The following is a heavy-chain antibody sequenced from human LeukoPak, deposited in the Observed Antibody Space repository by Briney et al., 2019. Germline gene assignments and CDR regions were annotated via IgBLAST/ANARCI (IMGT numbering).Heavy chain of an antibody. CDR2: IYYRGTT. CDR1: GVSISNFY. CDR3: ARGGVAEYVY. J-gene: IGHJ4*02. D-gene: IGHD3-16*01. Sequence: SETLSLTCTVSGVSISNFYWNWIRQPPGKGLGWGWYIYYRGTTNYNPSLKSRVTISVDTSKNQFSLRLSSLTAADTAVYYCARGGVAEYVYWGQGTLVTVSS. V-gene: IGHV4-59*01.